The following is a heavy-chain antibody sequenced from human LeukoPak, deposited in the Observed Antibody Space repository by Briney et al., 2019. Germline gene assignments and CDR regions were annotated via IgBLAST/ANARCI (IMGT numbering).Heavy chain of an antibody. CDR3: AIASVPAAIEGPFDPFDI. D-gene: IGHD2-2*02. CDR1: GFTFSSYA. Sequence: PGGSLRLSCAASGFTFSSYAMHWVRQAPGKGLEWVAVISYDGSPKYYADSVKGRFTISRDNSKNTLYMQMDSLRPEDTAVYYCAIASVPAAIEGPFDPFDIWGQGTMVTISS. J-gene: IGHJ3*02. CDR2: ISYDGSPK. V-gene: IGHV3-30*01.